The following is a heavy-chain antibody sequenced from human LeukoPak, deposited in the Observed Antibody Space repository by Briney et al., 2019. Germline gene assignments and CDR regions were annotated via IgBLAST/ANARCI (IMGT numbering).Heavy chain of an antibody. Sequence: SETLSLTCTVSGGSISSYYWSWIRQSAGKGLEWIGRIYTSGSTNYNPSLKSRVTMSVDTSKNQFSLKLSSVTAADTAVYFCAREYCSRTTCYFDYWGQGSLVTVSS. D-gene: IGHD2-2*01. CDR1: GGSISSYY. J-gene: IGHJ4*02. CDR3: AREYCSRTTCYFDY. CDR2: IYTSGST. V-gene: IGHV4-4*07.